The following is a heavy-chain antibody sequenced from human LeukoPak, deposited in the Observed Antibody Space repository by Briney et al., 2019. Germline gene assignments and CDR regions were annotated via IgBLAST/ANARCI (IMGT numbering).Heavy chain of an antibody. CDR3: AREYKVLLWFGELLPENFDY. D-gene: IGHD3-10*01. CDR2: INPNSGGT. J-gene: IGHJ4*02. V-gene: IGHV1-2*02. Sequence: ASVKVSCKASGYTFTGYYMHWVRQAPGQGLEWMGWINPNSGGTNYAQKFQGGVTMTRDTSISTAYMELSRLRSDDTAVYYCAREYKVLLWFGELLPENFDYWGQGTLVTVSS. CDR1: GYTFTGYY.